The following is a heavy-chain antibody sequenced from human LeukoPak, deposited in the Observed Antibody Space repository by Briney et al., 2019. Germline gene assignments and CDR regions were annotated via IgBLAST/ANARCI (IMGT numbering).Heavy chain of an antibody. J-gene: IGHJ4*02. Sequence: GGSLRLSCAASGFTFSDYYMSWIRQAPGRGLEWVSYISSSGSTIYYADSVKGRFTISRDNAKNSLYLQMNSLRAEDTAVYYCAKDPSFRPGYFDYWGQGTLVTVSS. V-gene: IGHV3-11*04. CDR3: AKDPSFRPGYFDY. CDR2: ISSSGSTI. CDR1: GFTFSDYY.